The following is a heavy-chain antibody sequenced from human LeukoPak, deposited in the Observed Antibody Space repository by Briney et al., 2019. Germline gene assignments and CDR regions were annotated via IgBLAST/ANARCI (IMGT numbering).Heavy chain of an antibody. CDR3: TRGTDGLRDF. D-gene: IGHD2-8*01. J-gene: IGHJ4*02. V-gene: IGHV3-21*06. CDR1: GFTFSSYS. Sequence: PGGSLRLSCAASGFTFSSYSMTWVRQAPGKGLEWVSSISSSSDYIFYADSVKGRFTISRDNAKNSLYLQMNSLRAEDTAVYYCTRGTDGLRDFWGQGTLVTVSS. CDR2: ISSSSDYI.